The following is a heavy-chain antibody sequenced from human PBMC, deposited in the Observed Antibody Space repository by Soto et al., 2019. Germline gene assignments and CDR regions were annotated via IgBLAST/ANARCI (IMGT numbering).Heavy chain of an antibody. CDR2: ISAYNGNT. CDR3: ARSRAHCSSTSCYGSDY. D-gene: IGHD2-2*01. V-gene: IGHV1-18*01. J-gene: IGHJ4*02. Sequence: ASATVSCKASGYTFTSYGIIWVRQAPGQGLEWMGWISAYNGNTNYAQKLQGRVTMTTDTSTSTAYMELRRLGSDDTAVYYCARSRAHCSSTSCYGSDYWGQGTLVTVSS. CDR1: GYTFTSYG.